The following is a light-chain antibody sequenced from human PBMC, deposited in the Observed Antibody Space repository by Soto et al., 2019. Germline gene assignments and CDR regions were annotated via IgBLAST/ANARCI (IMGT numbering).Light chain of an antibody. V-gene: IGKV3-20*01. J-gene: IGKJ2*01. CDR2: AAS. Sequence: EIVLTQSPGTLSLSPGEGATLSCRASQSVNSRYLAWYQQKPGQAPRLLIYAASTRATGIPDRFSGSASGTDFTLTIRRLEPENFAVYYCQTSGDSTPNTSGHRTKLDI. CDR3: QTSGDSTPNT. CDR1: QSVNSRY.